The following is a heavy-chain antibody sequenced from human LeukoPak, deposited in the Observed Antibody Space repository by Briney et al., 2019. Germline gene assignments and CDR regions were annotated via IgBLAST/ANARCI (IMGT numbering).Heavy chain of an antibody. V-gene: IGHV3-23*01. CDR1: GFTFNSYA. Sequence: PGGSLRLSCAASGFTFNSYAMSWVRQAPGKGLEWVSIISISGSTTYYADSVKGRFTISRDNSKSTLYLQMNSLRAEDTAVYYCATSKDFQHWGQGTLVTVSS. J-gene: IGHJ1*01. D-gene: IGHD2-2*01. CDR3: ATSKDFQH. CDR2: ISISGSTT.